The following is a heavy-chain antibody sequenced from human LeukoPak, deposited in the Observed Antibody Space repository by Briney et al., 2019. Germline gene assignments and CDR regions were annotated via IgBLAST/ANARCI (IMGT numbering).Heavy chain of an antibody. J-gene: IGHJ4*02. CDR3: ARCRNDYGDYVPLDYFDY. Sequence: SETLSLTCPVSGSSISSASYWGWIRQPPGKGLEWIVTIYHSGTTYYNPSLKSRVNISVDTSKNQFSLKLSSVTAADTAVYYCARCRNDYGDYVPLDYFDYWGQGTLVTVSS. D-gene: IGHD4-17*01. CDR1: GSSISSASY. CDR2: IYHSGTT. V-gene: IGHV4-38-2*01.